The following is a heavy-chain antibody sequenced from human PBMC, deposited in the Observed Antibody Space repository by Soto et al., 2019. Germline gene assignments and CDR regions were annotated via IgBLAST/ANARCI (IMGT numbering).Heavy chain of an antibody. D-gene: IGHD1-26*01. Sequence: LRRSCAASGFTFNTYGIHWVRRSPGKGLEWVAVIWHDGSNKYYADSVQGRFTISRHNSENTLYLQMNSLGAEDTAVYYCARDSLSGTYYLDYWGQGTLVTVSS. CDR1: GFTFNTYG. V-gene: IGHV3-33*01. J-gene: IGHJ4*02. CDR3: ARDSLSGTYYLDY. CDR2: IWHDGSNK.